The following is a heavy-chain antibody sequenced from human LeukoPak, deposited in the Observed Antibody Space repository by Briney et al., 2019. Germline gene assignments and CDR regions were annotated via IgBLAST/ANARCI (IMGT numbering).Heavy chain of an antibody. V-gene: IGHV4-31*01. CDR2: IYYSVST. CDR1: GGSIRSGGYN. Sequence: PSHTLSLTGTVSGGSIRSGGYNWTWIRPHPGKGREWIAYIYYSVSTYYNPSLKSLVTISVDTTKNQFSLKRSSVTAADTAVYYWASRRAAAGTLGPFDYWGQGTLVTVSS. J-gene: IGHJ4*02. CDR3: ASRRAAAGTLGPFDY. D-gene: IGHD6-13*01.